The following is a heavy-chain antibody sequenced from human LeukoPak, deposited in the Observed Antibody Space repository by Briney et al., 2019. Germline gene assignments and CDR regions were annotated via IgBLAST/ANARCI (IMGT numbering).Heavy chain of an antibody. V-gene: IGHV7-4-1*02. D-gene: IGHD3-10*01. J-gene: IGHJ5*02. CDR3: AREIGSASPPP. CDR2: INTNTGNP. Sequence: ASVKVSCKASGGTFSSYAVSWVRQAPGQGLEWMGWINTNTGNPTYAQGFTGRFVFSLDTSVSTAYLQISSLKAEDTAVYYCAREIGSASPPPWGQGTLVTVSS. CDR1: GGTFSSYA.